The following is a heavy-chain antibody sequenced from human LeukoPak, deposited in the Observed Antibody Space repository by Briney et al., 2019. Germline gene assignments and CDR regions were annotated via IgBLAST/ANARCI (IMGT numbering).Heavy chain of an antibody. V-gene: IGHV1-2*07. CDR1: GYTFAGYY. J-gene: IGHJ4*02. D-gene: IGHD4-17*01. CDR3: ARGYAYGDY. Sequence: GASVKVSCKASGYTFAGYYMHWVRQAPGQGLEWMGWSNPMGDYTHYVDEFKGRVTMTRDTSIGTAYMELRSLRSDDTAVYYCARGYAYGDYWGQGTLVTVSS. CDR2: SNPMGDYT.